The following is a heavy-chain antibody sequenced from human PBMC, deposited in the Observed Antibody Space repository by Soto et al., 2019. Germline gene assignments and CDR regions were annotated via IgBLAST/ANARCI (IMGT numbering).Heavy chain of an antibody. CDR1: GFTFSSYC. V-gene: IGHV3-33*01. Sequence: GGSLRLSCAASGFTFSSYCMHWVRQAPGKGLEWVAVIWYDGSNKYYADSVKGRFTISRDNSKNTLYLQMNSLRAEDTAVYYCARGGPTVVKPRPPDYWGQGTLVTVSS. J-gene: IGHJ4*02. CDR3: ARGGPTVVKPRPPDY. CDR2: IWYDGSNK. D-gene: IGHD4-17*01.